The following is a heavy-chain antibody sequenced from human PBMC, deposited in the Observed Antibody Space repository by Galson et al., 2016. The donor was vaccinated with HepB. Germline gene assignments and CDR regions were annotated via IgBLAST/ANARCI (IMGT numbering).Heavy chain of an antibody. Sequence: SVKVSCKASGGTFSSYSITWVRQAPGQGLEWMGEIIPIFGTTNYEQKFQPRVIITADESTTTAYMELTSLRSDDTAVYYCARDSATDSESRASGPRFQYNGLDVWGQGTTVTVSS. CDR3: ARDSATDSESRASGPRFQYNGLDV. CDR1: GGTFSSYS. CDR2: IIPIFGTT. D-gene: IGHD1-14*01. V-gene: IGHV1-69*13. J-gene: IGHJ6*02.